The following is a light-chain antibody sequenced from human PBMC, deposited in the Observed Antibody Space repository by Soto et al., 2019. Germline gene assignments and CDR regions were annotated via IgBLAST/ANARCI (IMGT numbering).Light chain of an antibody. V-gene: IGKV1-5*01. CDR2: DAS. J-gene: IGKJ1*01. Sequence: GDRVTITCRASQSISSWLAWYQQKPGKAPKLLIYDASSLESGVPSRFSGSGSGTEFTLTISSLQPDDFATYYCQKYNSYSWTCGQGTRGAIK. CDR1: QSISSW. CDR3: QKYNSYSWT.